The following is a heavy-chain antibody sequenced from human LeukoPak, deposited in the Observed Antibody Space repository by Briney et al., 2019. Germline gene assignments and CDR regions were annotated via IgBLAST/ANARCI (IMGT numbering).Heavy chain of an antibody. V-gene: IGHV4-4*02. Sequence: SETLSLTCAVSGGSISSSNWWSWVRQPPGKGLEWIGEIYHSGSTNYNPPLKSRVTISVDKSKNQFSLKLSSVTAADTAVYYCARAEDYGSGSYSFYWGQGTLVTVSS. D-gene: IGHD3-10*01. CDR2: IYHSGST. CDR3: ARAEDYGSGSYSFY. CDR1: GGSISSSNW. J-gene: IGHJ4*02.